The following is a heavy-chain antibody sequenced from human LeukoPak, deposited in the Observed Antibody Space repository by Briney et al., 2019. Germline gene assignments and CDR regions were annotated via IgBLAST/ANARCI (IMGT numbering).Heavy chain of an antibody. CDR2: FHNSGTS. CDR1: DDSISDYY. V-gene: IGHV4-59*12. Sequence: SETLSLTCTISDDSISDYYRGWIRQPPGKGLEWIGYFHNSGTSTYNPSLKSRVTISVDRSKNQFSLKLSSVTAADTAVYYCARLLPPGAYFDYWGQGILVTVSS. J-gene: IGHJ4*02. CDR3: ARLLPPGAYFDY.